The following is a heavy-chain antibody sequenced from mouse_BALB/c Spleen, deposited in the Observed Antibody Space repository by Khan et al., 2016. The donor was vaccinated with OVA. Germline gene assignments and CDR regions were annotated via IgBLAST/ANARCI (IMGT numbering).Heavy chain of an antibody. V-gene: IGHV5-4*02. CDR2: ISDGGSYT. CDR1: GFTFSDYY. Sequence: EVELVESGGGLVKPGGSLKLSCAASGFTFSDYYMYWVRQTPEKRLKWVATISDGGSYTYYPYSVKGRFTISRDNAKNNLYLQMSSLKSEDTAMYYCARAGYGGFAYWGQGTLVTVSA. CDR3: ARAGYGGFAY. J-gene: IGHJ3*01. D-gene: IGHD1-1*02.